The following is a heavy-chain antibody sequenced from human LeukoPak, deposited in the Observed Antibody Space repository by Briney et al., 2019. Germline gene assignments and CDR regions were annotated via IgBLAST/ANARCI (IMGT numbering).Heavy chain of an antibody. CDR1: GFTFSSYG. V-gene: IGHV3-33*01. J-gene: IGHJ4*02. D-gene: IGHD6-19*01. CDR3: ARDNVAVAGTFDY. Sequence: PGRSLRLSCAASGFTFSSYGMHWVRQAPGKGLEWVAVIWYDGSNKYYADSVKGRFTISRDNSKNTLYLQMNSLRAENTAVYYCARDNVAVAGTFDYWGQGTLVTVSS. CDR2: IWYDGSNK.